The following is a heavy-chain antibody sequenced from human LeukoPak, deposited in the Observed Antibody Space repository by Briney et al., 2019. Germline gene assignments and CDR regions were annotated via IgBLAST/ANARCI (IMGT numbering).Heavy chain of an antibody. D-gene: IGHD3-3*01. CDR3: ARVQGVRFLEWLPNYFDY. J-gene: IGHJ4*02. Sequence: SETLSLTCAVYGGSFSGYYWSWIRQPPGKGLEWIGEINHSGSTNYNPSLKSRVTISVDTSKNQFSLKLSSVTAADTAVYYYARVQGVRFLEWLPNYFDYWGQGTLVTVSS. V-gene: IGHV4-34*01. CDR1: GGSFSGYY. CDR2: INHSGST.